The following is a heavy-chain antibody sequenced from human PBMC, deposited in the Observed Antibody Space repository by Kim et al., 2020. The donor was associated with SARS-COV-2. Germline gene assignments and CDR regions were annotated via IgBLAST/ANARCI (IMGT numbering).Heavy chain of an antibody. V-gene: IGHV1-2*04. CDR1: GYTFTGYY. CDR2: INPNSGGT. D-gene: IGHD4-17*01. Sequence: ASVKVSCKASGYTFTGYYMHWVRQAPGQGLEWMGWINPNSGGTNYAQKFQGWVTMTRDTSISTAYMELSRLRSDDTAVYYCARGVTIDGALAFDIWGQGTMVTVSS. CDR3: ARGVTIDGALAFDI. J-gene: IGHJ3*02.